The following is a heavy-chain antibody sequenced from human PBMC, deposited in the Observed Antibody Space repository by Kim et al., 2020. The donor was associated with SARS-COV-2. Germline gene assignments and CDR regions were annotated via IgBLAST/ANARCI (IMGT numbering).Heavy chain of an antibody. CDR2: IRSKAYGGTT. CDR3: TRDRLWRKYYYGSGTPYGMDV. V-gene: IGHV3-49*03. Sequence: GGSLRLSCTASGFTFGDYAMSWFRQAPGKGLEWVGFIRSKAYGGTTEYAASVKGRFTISRDDSKSIAYLQMNSLKTEDTAVYYCTRDRLWRKYYYGSGTPYGMDVWGQGTTVTVSS. J-gene: IGHJ6*02. CDR1: GFTFGDYA. D-gene: IGHD3-10*01.